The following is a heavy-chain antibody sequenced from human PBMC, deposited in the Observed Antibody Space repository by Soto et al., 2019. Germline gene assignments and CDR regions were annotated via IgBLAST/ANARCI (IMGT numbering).Heavy chain of an antibody. J-gene: IGHJ4*02. CDR1: GFTFSSYS. V-gene: IGHV3-21*01. CDR3: ARDGYSGYDLYY. CDR2: ISSSSSYI. D-gene: IGHD5-12*01. Sequence: PGGSLRLSCAASGFTFSSYSMNWVRQAPGKGLEWVSSISSSSSYIYYADSVKGRFTISRDNAKNSLYLQMNSLRAEDTAVYYCARDGYSGYDLYYWGQGTLVTVSS.